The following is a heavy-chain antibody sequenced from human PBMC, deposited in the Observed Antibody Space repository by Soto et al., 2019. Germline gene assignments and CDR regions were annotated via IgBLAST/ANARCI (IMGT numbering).Heavy chain of an antibody. V-gene: IGHV3-23*01. CDR2: SSGSGSGGST. Sequence: EVQLLESGGGLVQPGGSLRLSCAASGFTFTNYAMTWVRQAPGKGMEWVSISSGSGSGGSTNYADSVNGRFTISRDNSKNALYLQMNSLRVEDTAVYYCAKDRDDYRNYGFDYWGQGTLVTVSS. CDR3: AKDRDDYRNYGFDY. J-gene: IGHJ4*02. D-gene: IGHD4-4*01. CDR1: GFTFTNYA.